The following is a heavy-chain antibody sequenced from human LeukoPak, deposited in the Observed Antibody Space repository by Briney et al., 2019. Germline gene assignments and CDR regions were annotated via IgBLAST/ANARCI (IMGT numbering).Heavy chain of an antibody. D-gene: IGHD3-22*01. CDR1: GFTFSSYA. Sequence: GGSLRLSCAASGFTFSSYAMSWVRQAPGKGLEWVSAISGSGGSTYYADSVKGRFTISRDNSKNTLYLQMNSLRAEDTAVYYCATEGKYYYDSSGYLVLPFDYWGQGTLVTVSS. CDR2: ISGSGGST. V-gene: IGHV3-23*01. CDR3: ATEGKYYYDSSGYLVLPFDY. J-gene: IGHJ4*02.